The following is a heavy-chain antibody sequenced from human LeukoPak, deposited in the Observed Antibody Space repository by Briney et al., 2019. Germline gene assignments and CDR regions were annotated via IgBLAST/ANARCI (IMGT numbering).Heavy chain of an antibody. CDR3: ARVGWFGELSIRRYYYYYMDV. J-gene: IGHJ6*03. CDR1: GFTFSNYG. V-gene: IGHV3-23*01. D-gene: IGHD3-10*01. CDR2: ISGSGGST. Sequence: PGGSLRLSCTASGFTFSNYGMSWVRQAPGKGLEWVSGISGSGGSTYYADSVKGRFTISRDNAKNSLYLQMNSLRAEDTAVYYCARVGWFGELSIRRYYYYYMDVWGKGTTVTVSS.